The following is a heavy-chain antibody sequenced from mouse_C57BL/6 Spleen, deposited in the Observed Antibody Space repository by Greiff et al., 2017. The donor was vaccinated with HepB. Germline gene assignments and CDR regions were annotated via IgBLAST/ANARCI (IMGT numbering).Heavy chain of an antibody. V-gene: IGHV1-42*01. Sequence: EVQLQQSGPELVKPGASVKISCKASGYSFTGYYMNWVKQSPEKSLEWIGEINPSTGGTTYNQKFKAKATLTVDKSSSTAYMQLKSLTSEDSAVYYCARSTNYYRSSREAMDYWGQGTSVTVSS. D-gene: IGHD1-1*01. J-gene: IGHJ4*01. CDR3: ARSTNYYRSSREAMDY. CDR1: GYSFTGYY. CDR2: INPSTGGT.